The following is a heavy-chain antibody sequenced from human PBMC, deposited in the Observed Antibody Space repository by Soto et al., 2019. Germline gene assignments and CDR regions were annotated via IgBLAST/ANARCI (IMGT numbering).Heavy chain of an antibody. CDR2: ISSSSGTI. CDR3: ARDTAITIFGVVIKNENWFDP. Sequence: GGSLRLSCAASGFTFSSYSMNWVRQAPGKGLEWVSYISSSSGTIYYADSVKGRFTISRDNAKNSLYLQMNSLRAEDTAVYYCARDTAITIFGVVIKNENWFDPWGQGTLVTVSS. J-gene: IGHJ5*02. CDR1: GFTFSSYS. V-gene: IGHV3-48*01. D-gene: IGHD3-3*01.